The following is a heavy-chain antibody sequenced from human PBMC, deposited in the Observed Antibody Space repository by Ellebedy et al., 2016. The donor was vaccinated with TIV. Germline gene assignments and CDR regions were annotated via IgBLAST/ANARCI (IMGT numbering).Heavy chain of an antibody. V-gene: IGHV1-69*04. J-gene: IGHJ4*02. CDR1: GGTFSSYA. D-gene: IGHD3-10*01. CDR2: IIPILGIA. CDR3: ARAVRGEETDY. Sequence: ASVKVSCKASGGTFSSYAISWVRQAPGQGLEWMGRIIPILGIANYAQKFQGRVTITADKSTSTAYMELSSLRSEDTAVYYCARAVRGEETDYWGQGTLVTVSS.